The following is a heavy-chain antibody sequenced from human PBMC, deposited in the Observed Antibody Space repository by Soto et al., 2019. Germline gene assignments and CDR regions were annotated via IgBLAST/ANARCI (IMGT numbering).Heavy chain of an antibody. CDR3: ARDSGYSSSETDAFDI. J-gene: IGHJ3*02. CDR2: IYYSGST. Sequence: SETLCLTCTVAGGSISSGGYCWSWIRQHPGKGLEWIGYIYYSGSTYYNPSLKSRVTISVDTSKNQFSLKLSSVTAADTAVYYCARDSGYSSSETDAFDIWGQGTMVTVSS. V-gene: IGHV4-31*03. D-gene: IGHD6-6*01. CDR1: GGSISSGGYC.